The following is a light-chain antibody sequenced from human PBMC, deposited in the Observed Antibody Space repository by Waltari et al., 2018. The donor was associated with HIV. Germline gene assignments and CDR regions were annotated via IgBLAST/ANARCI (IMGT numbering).Light chain of an antibody. J-gene: IGLJ2*01. V-gene: IGLV2-14*03. Sequence: QPALTQPASVSGSPAQSIPITCNGTTTDLGGYNYVSWYQRHPDKAPKLIILGVSNRPSCIYSRFSGSKSGNPASLTISGLQAEDEANYYCCSYTKLTTHYVLFGGGTKLTVL. CDR2: GVS. CDR3: CSYTKLTTHYVL. CDR1: TTDLGGYNY.